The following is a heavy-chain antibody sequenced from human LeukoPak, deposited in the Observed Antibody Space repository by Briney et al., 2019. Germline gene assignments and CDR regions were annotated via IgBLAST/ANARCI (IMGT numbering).Heavy chain of an antibody. CDR1: GFTFSSYA. D-gene: IGHD2-15*01. CDR2: IRYDGSNK. Sequence: GGSLRLSCAASGFTFSSYAITWVRQAPGKGLEWLAFIRYDGSNKNYADSVKGRFTISRDNTKNSLYLQMNSLRAEDTAVYYCAKDGGSDPDSFDIWGQGTMVTVSS. V-gene: IGHV3-30*02. CDR3: AKDGGSDPDSFDI. J-gene: IGHJ3*02.